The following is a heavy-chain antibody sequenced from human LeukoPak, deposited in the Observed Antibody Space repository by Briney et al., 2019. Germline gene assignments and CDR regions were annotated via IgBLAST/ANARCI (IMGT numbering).Heavy chain of an antibody. J-gene: IGHJ4*02. V-gene: IGHV1-18*01. D-gene: IGHD6-19*01. CDR2: ISAYNGNT. CDR1: GYTFTSYG. CDR3: ARGPLGRGWYYFDY. Sequence: ASVKVSCKASGYTFTSYGISWVRQAPGQGLEWMGWISAYNGNTNYAQKLQGRVTMTTDTSTSTAYMELRSLRSDDTAVYSCARGPLGRGWYYFDYWGQGTLVTVSS.